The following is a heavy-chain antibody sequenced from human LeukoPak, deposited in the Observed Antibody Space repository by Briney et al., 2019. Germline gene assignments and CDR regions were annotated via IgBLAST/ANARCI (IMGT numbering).Heavy chain of an antibody. J-gene: IGHJ4*02. D-gene: IGHD3-10*01. V-gene: IGHV1-2*02. CDR3: RRDPSMVRGWFSIDF. CDR2: INPNTGGT. Sequence: ASVRVSCKASGYTFTGYYKHWVRQAPGQGLEWMGWINPNTGGTNYAQRFQGRVTMTRDTSISTAYLDLSRLTSDDTDGYYWRRDPSMVRGWFSIDFWGQGALVTVSS. CDR1: GYTFTGYY.